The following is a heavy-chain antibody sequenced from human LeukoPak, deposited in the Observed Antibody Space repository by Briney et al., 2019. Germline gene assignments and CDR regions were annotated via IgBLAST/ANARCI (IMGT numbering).Heavy chain of an antibody. CDR2: ISYDGSNK. Sequence: GGSLRLSCEASGFTFSSYAMHGVGQAPARGRGWVAVISYDGSNKYYADSVKGRFTISRDNSKNTLYLQMNSLRAEDTAVYYCARDLAVAGKGSWGQGTLVTVSS. V-gene: IGHV3-30-3*01. CDR1: GFTFSSYA. J-gene: IGHJ4*02. CDR3: ARDLAVAGKGS. D-gene: IGHD6-19*01.